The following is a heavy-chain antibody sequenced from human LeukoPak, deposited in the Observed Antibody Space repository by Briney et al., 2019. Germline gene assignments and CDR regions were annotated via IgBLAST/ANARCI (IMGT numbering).Heavy chain of an antibody. D-gene: IGHD4-17*01. CDR1: GFTFSSYS. J-gene: IGHJ6*02. Sequence: GGSLRLSCAASGFTFSSYSMNWVRQAPGKGLEWVSYISSSSSTIYYADSVKGRFTISRDNAKNSLYLQMNSLRAEDTAVYYCARWDYGDYGYYYYGMDVWGQGTTVTVSS. CDR3: ARWDYGDYGYYYYGMDV. V-gene: IGHV3-48*04. CDR2: ISSSSSTI.